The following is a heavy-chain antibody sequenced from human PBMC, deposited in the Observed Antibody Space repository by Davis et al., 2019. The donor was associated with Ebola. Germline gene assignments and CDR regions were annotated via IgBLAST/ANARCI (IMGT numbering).Heavy chain of an antibody. V-gene: IGHV3-23*01. J-gene: IGHJ4*02. D-gene: IGHD6-13*01. CDR2: ISGPGGAT. CDR3: ASSRRSWYPAVDD. CDR1: GFTFSSYD. Sequence: PGGSLRLSCAASGFTFSSYDMVWVRQAAGKGLEWVSGISGPGGATYYADSVKGRFTISRDNSRHTLYLQMSSLRAEDTAVYYCASSRRSWYPAVDDWGQGTLVTVSS.